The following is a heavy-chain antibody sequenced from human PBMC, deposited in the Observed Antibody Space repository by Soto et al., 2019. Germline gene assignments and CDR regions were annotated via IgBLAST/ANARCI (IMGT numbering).Heavy chain of an antibody. CDR2: INAGNGNT. CDR1: GYTFTSYA. V-gene: IGHV1-3*01. D-gene: IGHD3-3*01. CDR3: ARDLGPGGITIFGVVIPYYYYGMDV. Sequence: GASVKVSCKASGYTFTSYAMHWVRQAPGQRLEWMGWINAGNGNTKYSQKFQGRVTITRDTSASTAYMELSSLRSEDTAVYYCARDLGPGGITIFGVVIPYYYYGMDVWGQGTTVTVSS. J-gene: IGHJ6*02.